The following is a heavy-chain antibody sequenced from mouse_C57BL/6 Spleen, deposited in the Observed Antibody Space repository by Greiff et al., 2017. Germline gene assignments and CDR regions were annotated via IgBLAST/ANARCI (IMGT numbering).Heavy chain of an antibody. CDR1: GFTFSSYA. V-gene: IGHV5-4*01. Sequence: DVQLVESGGGLVKPGGSLKLSCAASGFTFSSYAMSWVRQTPEKRLEWVATISDGGSYTYYPDNVKGRFTISRDNAKNNLYLQMSHLKAEDTAMYYCGSQLTGTKGFAYWGQGTLVTVSA. D-gene: IGHD4-1*01. J-gene: IGHJ3*01. CDR3: GSQLTGTKGFAY. CDR2: ISDGGSYT.